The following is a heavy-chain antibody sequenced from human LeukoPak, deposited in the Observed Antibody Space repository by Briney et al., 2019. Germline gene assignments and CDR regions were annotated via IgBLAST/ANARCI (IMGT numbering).Heavy chain of an antibody. Sequence: SQTLSLTCTVSGASISSGSYYWSWIRQPTGKGLEWIGSVYTTGSTSYNPSLKSRVTASIDTSKNQFSLELSSVTAADTAVYYCARGLLVERLAFDIWGQGTMVIVSS. D-gene: IGHD1-1*01. V-gene: IGHV4-61*02. CDR2: VYTTGST. J-gene: IGHJ3*02. CDR3: ARGLLVERLAFDI. CDR1: GASISSGSYY.